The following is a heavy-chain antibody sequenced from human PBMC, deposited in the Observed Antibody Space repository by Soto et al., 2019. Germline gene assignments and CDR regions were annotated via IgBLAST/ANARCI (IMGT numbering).Heavy chain of an antibody. V-gene: IGHV4-34*01. D-gene: IGHD3-10*01. J-gene: IGHJ4*02. CDR3: ARGANTYYYGSGSYLDY. CDR1: GGSFSGYY. Sequence: SETLSLTCAVYGGSFSGYYWSWIRQPPGKGLEWIGEINHSGSTNYNPSLKSRVTISVDTSKNQFSLKLSSVTAADTAVYYCARGANTYYYGSGSYLDYWGQGTLVIVSS. CDR2: INHSGST.